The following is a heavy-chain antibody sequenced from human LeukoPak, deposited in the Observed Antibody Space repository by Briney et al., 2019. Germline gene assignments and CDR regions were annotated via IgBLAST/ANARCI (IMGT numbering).Heavy chain of an antibody. CDR2: ISYDGSKL. J-gene: IGHJ4*02. CDR1: GFSFNNYG. V-gene: IGHV3-33*06. D-gene: IGHD7-27*01. CDR3: AKALGAY. Sequence: GGSLRLSCAASGFSFNNYGMHWVRQAPGKGLEWVAVISYDGSKLYYADSVKGRFTISRDNSKNTLYLQMNSLRAEDTAVYYCAKALGAYWGQGTLVTVSS.